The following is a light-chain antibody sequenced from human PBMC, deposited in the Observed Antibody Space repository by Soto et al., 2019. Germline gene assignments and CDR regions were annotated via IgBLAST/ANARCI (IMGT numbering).Light chain of an antibody. J-gene: IGKJ5*01. Sequence: EIVLTQSTATLSLSPGERATLSCRASQNINRYLAWYHQKPGQPPRLLIYDASTRATGIPARFSGSGSGTDFTLTISSLEPEDFAVYYCQQRSNWPITFGQGTRLEI. CDR2: DAS. CDR1: QNINRY. CDR3: QQRSNWPIT. V-gene: IGKV3-11*01.